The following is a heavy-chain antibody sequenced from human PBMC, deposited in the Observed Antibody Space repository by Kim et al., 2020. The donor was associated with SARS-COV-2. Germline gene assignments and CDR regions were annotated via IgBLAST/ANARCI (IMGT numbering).Heavy chain of an antibody. D-gene: IGHD3-22*01. Sequence: DSVQGRFTIARDNSKNTLYLQMNSLRAEDTAVYYCAKDRYFGLPRGYYAYWGQGTLVTVSS. V-gene: IGHV3-23*01. J-gene: IGHJ4*02. CDR3: AKDRYFGLPRGYYAY.